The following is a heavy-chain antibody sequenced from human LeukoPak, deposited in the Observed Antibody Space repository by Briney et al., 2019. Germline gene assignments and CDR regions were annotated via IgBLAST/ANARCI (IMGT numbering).Heavy chain of an antibody. V-gene: IGHV1-46*01. D-gene: IGHD6-13*01. CDR3: ARVEDAAAGTGAFDI. J-gene: IGHJ3*02. CDR2: INPSGGST. Sequence: ASVKVSCKASGYTFTGYYMHWVRQAPGQGLEWMGIINPSGGSTSYAQKFQGRVTMTRDTSTSTVYMELSSLRSEDTAVYYCARVEDAAAGTGAFDIWGQGTMVTVSS. CDR1: GYTFTGYY.